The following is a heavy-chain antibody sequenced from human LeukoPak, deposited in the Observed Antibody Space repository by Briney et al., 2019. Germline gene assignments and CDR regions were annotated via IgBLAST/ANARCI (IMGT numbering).Heavy chain of an antibody. CDR3: ARQVVAATYDI. D-gene: IGHD2-15*01. J-gene: IGHJ3*02. CDR2: ISYDGSNK. Sequence: GGSLRLSCAASGFTFSSYGMHWVRQAPGKGLEWVVVISYDGSNKYYADSVKGRFTISRDNSKNTLYLQMNSLRAEDTAVYYCARQVVAATYDIWGQGTMVTVSS. CDR1: GFTFSSYG. V-gene: IGHV3-30*03.